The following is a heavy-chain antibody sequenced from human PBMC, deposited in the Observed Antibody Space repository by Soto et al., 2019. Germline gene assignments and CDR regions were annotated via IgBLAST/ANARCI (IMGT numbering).Heavy chain of an antibody. D-gene: IGHD1-20*01. Sequence: QVQLQESGPGLVKPSQTLSLTCTVSGGSISSGDYYWSWIRQPPGKGLEWIGYIYYSGSTYYNPSLKSRVTISVDTSKNQFSLKLSSVTAADTAVYYCARGVRITGTLRGGMDVWGQGTTVTVSS. CDR1: GGSISSGDYY. V-gene: IGHV4-30-4*01. CDR3: ARGVRITGTLRGGMDV. J-gene: IGHJ6*02. CDR2: IYYSGST.